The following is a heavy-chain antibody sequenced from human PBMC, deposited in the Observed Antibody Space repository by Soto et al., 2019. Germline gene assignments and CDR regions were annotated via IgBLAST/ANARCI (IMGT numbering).Heavy chain of an antibody. D-gene: IGHD5-18*01. CDR3: VKDRYIDY. V-gene: IGHV3-64D*08. Sequence: GGSLRLSCSVSGFTFSAFAMHWVRQVPGKGLQYVSSISSEGVTTYYADSVKGRFTISRDNSKSTLYLEMSSLRLEDTAIYYCVKDRYIDYWGQGALVTVSS. J-gene: IGHJ4*02. CDR1: GFTFSAFA. CDR2: ISSEGVTT.